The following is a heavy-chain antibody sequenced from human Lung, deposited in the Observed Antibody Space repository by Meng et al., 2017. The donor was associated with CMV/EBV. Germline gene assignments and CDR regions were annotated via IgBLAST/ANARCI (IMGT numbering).Heavy chain of an antibody. D-gene: IGHD1-7*01. J-gene: IGHJ2*01. CDR2: IRSSSSYT. CDR1: GFTFSSYT. CDR3: ARDPTRYNWNYGNWFFDL. V-gene: IGHV3-21*01. Sequence: GGSXRLXXAASGFTFSSYTMHWVRQAPGKGLEWVSLIRSSSSYTYYADSLKGRFTISRDNAKNSLYLQMNSLRAEDTAVYYCARDPTRYNWNYGNWFFDLXGRGXLVTVSS.